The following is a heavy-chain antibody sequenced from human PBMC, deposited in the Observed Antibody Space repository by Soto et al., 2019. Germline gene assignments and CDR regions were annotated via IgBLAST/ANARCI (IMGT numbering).Heavy chain of an antibody. CDR2: ISTYNGDT. V-gene: IGHV1-18*01. D-gene: IGHD2-2*01. J-gene: IGHJ6*02. CDR3: ARLNCISTSCYVPFYYYGMDV. Sequence: ASVKVSCKASGYTFTRSGISWVRQAPGQGLEWMGWISTYNGDTNYAQTFQGRVTMTTDTSTSTVHMEMRSLRSDDTAVYYCARLNCISTSCYVPFYYYGMDVWG. CDR1: GYTFTRSG.